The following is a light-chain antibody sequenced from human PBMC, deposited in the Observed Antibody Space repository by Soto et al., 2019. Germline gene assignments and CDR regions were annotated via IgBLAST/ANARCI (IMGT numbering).Light chain of an antibody. CDR3: CSYVGSDTYVI. V-gene: IGLV2-23*01. J-gene: IGLJ2*01. CDR1: SSDVGSYNL. CDR2: EGS. Sequence: QSALTQPASVSGSPGQSITISCTGTSSDVGSYNLVSWYQQHPGKAPKLMIYEGSKRPSGVSNRFSGSKSGNTASLTIPGLQAEDEGQYYCCSYVGSDTYVIFGGGTKLTVL.